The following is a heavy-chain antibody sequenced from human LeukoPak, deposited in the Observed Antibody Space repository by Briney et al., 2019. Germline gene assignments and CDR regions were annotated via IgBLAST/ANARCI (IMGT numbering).Heavy chain of an antibody. V-gene: IGHV1-69*13. Sequence: SVKVSRKASGGTFSSYAISWVRQAPGQGLEWMGGIIPIFGTANYAQKFQGRVTITADESTGTAYMELSSLRSEDTAVYYCASSTGPYYYYYGMDVWGQGTTVTVSS. CDR3: ASSTGPYYYYYGMDV. CDR1: GGTFSSYA. CDR2: IIPIFGTA. J-gene: IGHJ6*02.